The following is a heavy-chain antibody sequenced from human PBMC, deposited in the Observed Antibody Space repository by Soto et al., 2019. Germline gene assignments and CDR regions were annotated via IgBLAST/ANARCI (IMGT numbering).Heavy chain of an antibody. D-gene: IGHD4-17*01. Sequence: QVTLKESGPALVKPTETLTLTCTVSGFSLTTGKMGVSWIRQPPGKALEWLAHIFSDNERSYSTSLQGRLTTSKDNSGSQVVLSMTNVDPVDTATYYCARMNVDSYQFYYAMDVWGQGTTVTVSS. CDR2: IFSDNER. J-gene: IGHJ6*02. CDR1: GFSLTTGKMG. CDR3: ARMNVDSYQFYYAMDV. V-gene: IGHV2-26*01.